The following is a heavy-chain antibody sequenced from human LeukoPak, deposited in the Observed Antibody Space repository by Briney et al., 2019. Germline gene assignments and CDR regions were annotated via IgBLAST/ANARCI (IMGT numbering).Heavy chain of an antibody. D-gene: IGHD4-17*01. V-gene: IGHV4-39*01. Sequence: SETLSLTCTVSGGSISSGSYYWGWIRQPPGKGLEWIGSIYYSGSTYYNPSLKSRVTISVDTSKNQFSLKLSSVTAADTAVYYCARRGTMVTTGNPRHPSKTNWFDPWGQGILVTVSS. CDR1: GGSISSGSYY. CDR2: IYYSGST. J-gene: IGHJ5*02. CDR3: ARRGTMVTTGNPRHPSKTNWFDP.